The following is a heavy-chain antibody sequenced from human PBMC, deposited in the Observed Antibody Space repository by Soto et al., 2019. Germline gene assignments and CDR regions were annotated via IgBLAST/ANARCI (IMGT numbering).Heavy chain of an antibody. Sequence: SETLSLTCAVYGGSFSGYYWSWIRQPPGKGLEWIGEINHSGSTNYNPSLKSRVTISVDTSKNQFSLKLSSVTAADTAVYYCARFSLRSGSSTRKGFDPWGQGTLVTVSS. V-gene: IGHV4-34*01. D-gene: IGHD3-10*01. J-gene: IGHJ5*02. CDR3: ARFSLRSGSSTRKGFDP. CDR2: INHSGST. CDR1: GGSFSGYY.